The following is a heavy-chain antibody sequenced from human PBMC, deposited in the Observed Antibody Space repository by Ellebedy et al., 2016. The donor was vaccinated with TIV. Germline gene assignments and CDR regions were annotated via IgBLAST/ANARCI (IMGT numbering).Heavy chain of an antibody. J-gene: IGHJ4*02. CDR2: IWYDGSNK. D-gene: IGHD3-10*01. V-gene: IGHV3-33*01. Sequence: GESLKISCAASGFTFSSYGMHWVRQAPGKGLEWVAVIWYDGSNKYYADSVKGRFTISRDNSKNTLYLQMNSLRAEDTAVYYCARDAPHYGSGSYPNDYWGQGTLVTVSS. CDR3: ARDAPHYGSGSYPNDY. CDR1: GFTFSSYG.